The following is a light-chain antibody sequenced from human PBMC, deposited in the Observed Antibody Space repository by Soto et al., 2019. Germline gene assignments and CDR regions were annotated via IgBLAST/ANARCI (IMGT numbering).Light chain of an antibody. CDR3: QQYGSSIT. CDR2: GAS. CDR1: QSVSSSY. V-gene: IGKV3-20*01. J-gene: IGKJ5*01. Sequence: EIVLTQSPGTLSLSPGERATLSCRASQSVSSSYLAWYQQKPGQAPRLLIYGASSRATGIPDRFSGSGSGTDFTLTISRPEPEDFAMFYCQQYGSSITFGQGTRLEIK.